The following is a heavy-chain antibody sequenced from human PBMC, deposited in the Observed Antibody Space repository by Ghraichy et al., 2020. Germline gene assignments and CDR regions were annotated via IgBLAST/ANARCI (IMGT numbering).Heavy chain of an antibody. J-gene: IGHJ3*02. CDR1: GFTFSSYA. D-gene: IGHD2-15*01. CDR3: AKDLPGIFYCSGGSCAFDI. Sequence: GGSLRLSCAASGFTFSSYAMSWVRQAPGKGLEWVSAISGSGGSTYYADSVKGLFTISRDNSKNTLYLQMNSLRAEDTAVYYCAKDLPGIFYCSGGSCAFDIWGQGTMVTVSS. V-gene: IGHV3-23*01. CDR2: ISGSGGST.